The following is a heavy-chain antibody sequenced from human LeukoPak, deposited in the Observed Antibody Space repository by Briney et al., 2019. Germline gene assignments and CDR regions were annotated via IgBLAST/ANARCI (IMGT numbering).Heavy chain of an antibody. CDR1: GGSIISSDYH. D-gene: IGHD2-15*01. CDR2: ISYSGNT. Sequence: SETLSLTCTVSGGSIISSDYHWGWVRQPPGKGLEWIGTISYSGNTDYNPSLRSRVTISVDTSNNQFSLRLGSVTAAGTAVYHCARHCCSGPAKRVFDIWGQGTMVTVSS. V-gene: IGHV4-39*01. J-gene: IGHJ3*02. CDR3: ARHCCSGPAKRVFDI.